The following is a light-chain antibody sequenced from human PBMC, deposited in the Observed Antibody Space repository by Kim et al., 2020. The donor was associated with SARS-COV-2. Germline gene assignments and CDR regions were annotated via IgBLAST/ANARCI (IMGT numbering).Light chain of an antibody. CDR3: QQYTGSPIT. J-gene: IGKJ5*01. V-gene: IGKV3-20*01. CDR1: QNLRNGY. CDR2: DAF. Sequence: PGERATLSCRASQNLRNGYLAGYQQKPGQAPRLLIYDAFTRATGIPDRFSGSGSGTDFTLTISRLEPEDFAVYYCQQYTGSPITFGQGTRLEIK.